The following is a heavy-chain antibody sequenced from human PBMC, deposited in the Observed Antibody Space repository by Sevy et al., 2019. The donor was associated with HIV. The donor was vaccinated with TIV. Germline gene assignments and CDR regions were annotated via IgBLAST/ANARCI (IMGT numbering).Heavy chain of an antibody. CDR2: FDPEDGKR. V-gene: IGHV1-24*01. CDR3: ATTKDYYESSGDPFDY. D-gene: IGHD3-22*01. J-gene: IGHJ4*02. Sequence: ASVKVSCKVSGYTLTKLSMHWVRQVRGKGLEWMGSFDPEDGKRIYAQKFQGRFTMTEDTSTDTGYLDLNSLRSEGSAVYFCATTKDYYESSGDPFDYWGQGTLVTVSS. CDR1: GYTLTKLS.